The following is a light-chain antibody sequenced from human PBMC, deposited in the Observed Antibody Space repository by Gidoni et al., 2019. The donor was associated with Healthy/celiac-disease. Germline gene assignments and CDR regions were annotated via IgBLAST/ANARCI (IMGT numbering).Light chain of an antibody. CDR3: QQSYSSPRT. CDR2: AAS. V-gene: IGKV1-39*01. J-gene: IGKJ1*01. Sequence: DIQMTQSPSSLSASVGDRVTITCRASQSISSYLNWYQQKPGKAPKLLIYAASSLQSGVPSRFSGSGSGTDFTLTISSLQPEDFAIYYCQQSYSSPRTFXXXTKVAIK. CDR1: QSISSY.